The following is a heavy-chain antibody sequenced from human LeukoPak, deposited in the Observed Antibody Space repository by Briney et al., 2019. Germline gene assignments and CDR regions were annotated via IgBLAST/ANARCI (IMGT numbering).Heavy chain of an antibody. D-gene: IGHD3-22*01. Sequence: GGSLRLSCAASGFTFSSYEMNWVRQAPGKGLEWVSYISSSGSTIYYADSVKGRFTISRDNAKNSLYLQMNSLRAEDTAVYYCARDYYYDRSGPPGFDYWGQGTLVTVSS. CDR3: ARDYYYDRSGPPGFDY. V-gene: IGHV3-48*03. J-gene: IGHJ4*02. CDR2: ISSSGSTI. CDR1: GFTFSSYE.